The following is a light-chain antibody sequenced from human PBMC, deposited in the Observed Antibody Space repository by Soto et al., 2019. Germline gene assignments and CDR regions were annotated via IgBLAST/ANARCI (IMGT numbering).Light chain of an antibody. CDR3: QQYGSSPGT. CDR2: GAS. V-gene: IGKV3-20*01. Sequence: EIVLTQSPGTLSLSPGERATLSCRASQSVRSNNLVWYQQKPGQTPRLLIYGASSRATGIPDRFSGSGSGTDFTLTISRLEPKDFAVYYCQQYGSSPGTFGQGTKVDIK. J-gene: IGKJ1*01. CDR1: QSVRSNN.